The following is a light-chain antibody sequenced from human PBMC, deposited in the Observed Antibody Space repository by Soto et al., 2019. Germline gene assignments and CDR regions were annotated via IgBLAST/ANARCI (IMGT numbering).Light chain of an antibody. J-gene: IGKJ4*01. CDR2: WAS. CDR3: QQYYITPLP. V-gene: IGKV4-1*01. CDR1: QSVLYSADNKNY. Sequence: DIVRTKTQESLAVSLGERATINCKSSQSVLYSADNKNYLTWYQQKPGQPPKLLIYWASTRESGVPDQFSGSGSGTDFTLTISSLQAEDVAVYYCQQYYITPLPFGGGTMVDI.